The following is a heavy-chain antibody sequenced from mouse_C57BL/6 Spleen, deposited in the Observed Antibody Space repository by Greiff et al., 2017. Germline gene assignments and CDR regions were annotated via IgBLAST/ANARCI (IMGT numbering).Heavy chain of an antibody. CDR3: AREGNYRYYAMDY. Sequence: VQLKESGPGLVKPSQSLSLTCSVTGYSITSGYYWNWIRQFPGNKLEWMGYISYDGSNNYNPSLKNRISITRDTSKNQFFLKLNSVTTEDTATYYCAREGNYRYYAMDYWGQGTSVTVSS. V-gene: IGHV3-6*01. CDR1: GYSITSGYY. D-gene: IGHD2-1*01. CDR2: ISYDGSN. J-gene: IGHJ4*01.